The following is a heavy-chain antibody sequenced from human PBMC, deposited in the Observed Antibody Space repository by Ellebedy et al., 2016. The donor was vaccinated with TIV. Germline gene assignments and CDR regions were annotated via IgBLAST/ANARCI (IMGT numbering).Heavy chain of an antibody. CDR1: GFTFSSYA. V-gene: IGHV3-23*01. D-gene: IGHD1-14*01. CDR2: FGVSGDST. CDR3: ARGRSGTYIHHAFDS. J-gene: IGHJ4*02. Sequence: GESLKISCAASGFTFSSYAMSWVRQAPGTGLEWVSGFGVSGDSTYKADSVKGRFTISRDNSKNTLYLQMNSLRAEDTAIYYCARGRSGTYIHHAFDSWGQGTLVTVSS.